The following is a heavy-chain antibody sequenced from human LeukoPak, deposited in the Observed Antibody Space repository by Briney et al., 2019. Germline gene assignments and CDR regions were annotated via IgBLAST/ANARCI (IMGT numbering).Heavy chain of an antibody. V-gene: IGHV3-30*02. CDR3: AKERDTAMVTIDS. J-gene: IGHJ4*02. CDR1: GFTLISYG. D-gene: IGHD5-18*01. CDR2: IRYDGSNK. Sequence: PGGSLRLSCAASGFTLISYGMHWVRQARGKALEWVALIRYDGSNKYYADSVKGRFTISRDNSKNTLYLQMNSLRAEDTAVYYCAKERDTAMVTIDSWGQGTLVTVSS.